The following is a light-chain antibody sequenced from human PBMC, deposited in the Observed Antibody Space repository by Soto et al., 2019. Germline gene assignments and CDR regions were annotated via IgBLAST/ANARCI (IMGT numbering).Light chain of an antibody. CDR1: SSDVDKYNY. J-gene: IGLJ1*01. Sequence: QSALTQPRSVSGSPGQSVTISCTGTSSDVDKYNYVSWYQQHPGKAPKLLIYGVSERPSGVPHRFSCSKSGSTASLTISGLQDEDEADYYCCSYADYYTYVFGTGTKVTVL. CDR2: GVS. CDR3: CSYADYYTYV. V-gene: IGLV2-11*01.